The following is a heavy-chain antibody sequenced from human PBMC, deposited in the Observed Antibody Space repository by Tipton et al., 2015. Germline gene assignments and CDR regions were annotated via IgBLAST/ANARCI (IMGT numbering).Heavy chain of an antibody. Sequence: SLRLSCAASGFTFNNYAMGWVRQAPGRGLEWVSAISGSGVSTYYADSVKGRFTISRGNAKNTLYLQMNSLRAEDTAVYYCARDRGEYSSSPGLDYWGQGTLVTVSS. CDR3: ARDRGEYSSSPGLDY. J-gene: IGHJ4*02. CDR2: ISGSGVST. CDR1: GFTFNNYA. V-gene: IGHV3-23*01. D-gene: IGHD6-6*01.